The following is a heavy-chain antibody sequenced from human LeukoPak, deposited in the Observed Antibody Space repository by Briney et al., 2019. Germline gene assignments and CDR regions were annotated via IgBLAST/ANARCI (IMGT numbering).Heavy chain of an antibody. V-gene: IGHV4-59*01. CDR1: GGSISSYY. CDR2: IYYSGST. J-gene: IGHJ3*02. Sequence: PSETLSFTCTVSGGSISSYYWSWIRQPPGKGLEWIGYIYYSGSTNYNPSLKSRVTISVDTSKNQFSLKLSSVTAADTAVYYCARDGFTDDAFDIWGQGTMVTVSS. D-gene: IGHD2-2*03. CDR3: ARDGFTDDAFDI.